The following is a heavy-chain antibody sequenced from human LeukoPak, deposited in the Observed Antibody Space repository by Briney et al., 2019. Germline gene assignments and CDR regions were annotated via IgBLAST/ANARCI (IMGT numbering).Heavy chain of an antibody. D-gene: IGHD3-22*01. CDR2: INHSGST. V-gene: IGHV4-34*01. CDR3: ANRRDYYDSSGYWVPFVY. J-gene: IGHJ4*02. CDR1: GGSFSGYY. Sequence: PSETLSLTCAVYGGSFSGYYWSWIRQPPGKGLEWIGEINHSGSTNYNPSLKSRVTISVDTSKNQFSLKLSSVTAADTAVYYCANRRDYYDSSGYWVPFVYWGQGTLVTVSS.